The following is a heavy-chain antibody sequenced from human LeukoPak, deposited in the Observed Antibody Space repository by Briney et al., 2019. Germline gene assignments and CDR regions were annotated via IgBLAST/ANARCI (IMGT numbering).Heavy chain of an antibody. V-gene: IGHV1-18*01. CDR3: ARSSRYDIWTGYPY. CDR2: ISAYNGNT. D-gene: IGHD3-9*01. J-gene: IGHJ4*02. Sequence: ASVKVSCKASGYTFKNYIIAWVRQAPGQGLEWMGWISAYNGNTNYAQKLQGRVTMTTDTSTSTAYMELRSLKSDDTAMYYCARSSRYDIWTGYPYWGQGTLVTVSP. CDR1: GYTFKNYI.